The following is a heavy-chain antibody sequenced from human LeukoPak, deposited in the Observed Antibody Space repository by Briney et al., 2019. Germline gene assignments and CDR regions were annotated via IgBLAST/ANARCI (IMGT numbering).Heavy chain of an antibody. Sequence: GGSLRLSCAASGFTFSSYGMHWVRQAPGKGLEWVAVIWYDGSNKYYADSVKGQFTISRDNSKNTLYLQMNSLRAEDTAVYYCARDTNYLSGGVLGYWGQGTLDTVSS. J-gene: IGHJ4*02. CDR3: ARDTNYLSGGVLGY. D-gene: IGHD5-24*01. V-gene: IGHV3-33*01. CDR1: GFTFSSYG. CDR2: IWYDGSNK.